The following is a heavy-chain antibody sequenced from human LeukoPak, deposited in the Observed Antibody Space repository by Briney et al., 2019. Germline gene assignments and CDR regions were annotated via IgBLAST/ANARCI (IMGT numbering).Heavy chain of an antibody. Sequence: SETLSLTCTVSGDSISSYYWSWIRRPPGKGLEWIGYIYYSGSTNYNPSLKSRVTISVDTSKNQFSLKLSSVTAADTAVYYCARLPFYDSSGYWGQGTLGTVSS. CDR3: ARLPFYDSSGY. D-gene: IGHD3-22*01. J-gene: IGHJ4*02. CDR2: IYYSGST. V-gene: IGHV4-59*08. CDR1: GDSISSYY.